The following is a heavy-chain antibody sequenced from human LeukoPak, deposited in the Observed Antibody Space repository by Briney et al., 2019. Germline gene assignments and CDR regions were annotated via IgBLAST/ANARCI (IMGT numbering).Heavy chain of an antibody. V-gene: IGHV3-7*03. D-gene: IGHD6-13*01. Sequence: PGGPLRLSCAASGFTFSSYWMNWARQAPGKGLEWVANIKDDGSEKYYVDSVKGRFTISRDDAKNSLYLQMNSLRAEDTAVYYCARARDSSWDYWGQGTLVTVSS. CDR1: GFTFSSYW. CDR3: ARARDSSWDY. J-gene: IGHJ4*02. CDR2: IKDDGSEK.